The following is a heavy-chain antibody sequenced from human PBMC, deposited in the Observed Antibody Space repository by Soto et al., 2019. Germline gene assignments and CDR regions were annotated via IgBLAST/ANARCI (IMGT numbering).Heavy chain of an antibody. J-gene: IGHJ5*02. V-gene: IGHV4-30-4*01. Sequence: SETLSLTCTVSGGSITSGDNYWSWIRQPPGKGLEWIGYIYYSGHTYYNPSLKSRLTISVDTSKNHFSLRLSSVTAADTAVYYCARDRCSGGTCSGNWFDPWGQGTLVTVSS. D-gene: IGHD2-15*01. CDR3: ARDRCSGGTCSGNWFDP. CDR1: GGSITSGDNY. CDR2: IYYSGHT.